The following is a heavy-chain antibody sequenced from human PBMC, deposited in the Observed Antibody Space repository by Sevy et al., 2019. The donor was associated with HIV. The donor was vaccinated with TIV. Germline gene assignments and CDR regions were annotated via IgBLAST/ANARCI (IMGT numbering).Heavy chain of an antibody. V-gene: IGHV3-11*01. J-gene: IGHJ3*01. CDR3: ARAYSSGWYGDDGLDF. CDR1: GFIFRDYH. Sequence: GGSLRLSCAASGFIFRDYHMTWLRLAPGKGLEWVSYISSGGSTIHYADSVKGRFTISRDNAENSVYLQMNSLRVDDTAFYYCARAYSSGWYGDDGLDFWGPGPMVTVSS. D-gene: IGHD6-19*01. CDR2: ISSGGSTI.